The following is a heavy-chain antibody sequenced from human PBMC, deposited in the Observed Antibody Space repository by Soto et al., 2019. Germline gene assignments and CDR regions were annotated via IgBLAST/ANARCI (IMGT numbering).Heavy chain of an antibody. CDR1: GFTFSSYW. Sequence: GGSLRLSCAASGFTFSSYWMSWVRQAPGKGLEWVSVIYSGGSTYYADSVKGRFTISRDNSKNTLYLQMNSLRAEDTAVYYCARDQSFLTYYYGSGRVYWGQGTLVTVSS. D-gene: IGHD3-10*01. V-gene: IGHV3-66*01. J-gene: IGHJ4*02. CDR2: IYSGGST. CDR3: ARDQSFLTYYYGSGRVY.